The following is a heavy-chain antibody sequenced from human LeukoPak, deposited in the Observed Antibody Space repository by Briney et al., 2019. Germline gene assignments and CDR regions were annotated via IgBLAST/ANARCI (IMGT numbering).Heavy chain of an antibody. CDR2: INPNSGGT. D-gene: IGHD6-19*01. V-gene: IGHV1-2*02. J-gene: IGHJ4*02. CDR1: GYTFTGYY. CDR3: ARVEAVAGINFDY. Sequence: ASVKVSCKASGYTFTGYYMHWVRQAPGQGLEWMGWINPNSGGTHYAQKFQGRVTMTRGTSISTAYMELSRLRSDDTAVYYCARVEAVAGINFDYWGQGTLVTVSS.